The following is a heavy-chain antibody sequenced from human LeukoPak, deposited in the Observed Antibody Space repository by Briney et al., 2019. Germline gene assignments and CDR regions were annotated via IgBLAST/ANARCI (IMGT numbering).Heavy chain of an antibody. Sequence: ASVKVSCKASGYTFTGYYMHWVRQAPGQGLEWMGWINPNSGGTNYAQKFQGRVTMTRDTSISTAYMELSRLRSDDTAVYYCARETIRRITISGVVPANYYYYGMDVWGQGTTVTVSS. D-gene: IGHD3-3*01. CDR1: GYTFTGYY. J-gene: IGHJ6*02. CDR2: INPNSGGT. CDR3: ARETIRRITISGVVPANYYYYGMDV. V-gene: IGHV1-2*02.